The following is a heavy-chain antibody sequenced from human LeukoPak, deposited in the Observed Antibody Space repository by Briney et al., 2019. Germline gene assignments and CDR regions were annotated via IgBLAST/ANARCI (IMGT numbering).Heavy chain of an antibody. D-gene: IGHD5-18*01. V-gene: IGHV4-59*01. CDR2: IYYSGST. Sequence: SETLSLTCSVSGGSISSYYWSWIRQPPGKGLEWIGYIYYSGSTNYNPSLKSRVTISVDTSKNHFSLKLSSVTAADTAVYYCARDRRGYSYGTDYWGQGTLVTVSS. CDR1: GGSISSYY. CDR3: ARDRRGYSYGTDY. J-gene: IGHJ4*02.